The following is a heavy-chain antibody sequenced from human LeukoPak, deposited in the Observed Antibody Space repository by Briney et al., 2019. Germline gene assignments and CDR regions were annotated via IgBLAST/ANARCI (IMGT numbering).Heavy chain of an antibody. V-gene: IGHV3-23*01. J-gene: IGHJ4*02. D-gene: IGHD3-3*01. CDR2: ISGSGGST. CDR3: AKAVRTHTISGVALYY. Sequence: GGSLRLSCAASGFTFSSYAMSWVRQAPGKGLEWVSAISGSGGSTYYADSVKGRFTISRDNSKNTLYLQMNSLRAEDTAVYYCAKAVRTHTISGVALYYWGQGTLVTVSS. CDR1: GFTFSSYA.